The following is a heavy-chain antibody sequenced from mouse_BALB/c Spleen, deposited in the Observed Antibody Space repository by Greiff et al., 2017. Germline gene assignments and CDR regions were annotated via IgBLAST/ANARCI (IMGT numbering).Heavy chain of an antibody. CDR1: GYSFTDYI. D-gene: IGHD3-3*01. CDR2: INPYYGST. Sequence: VQLQQTGPELVKPGASVKISCKASGYSFTDYIMLWVKQSHGKSLEWIGNINPYYGSTSYNLKFKDKATLNVDKSSNTAYMQLSSLTSEDSAVYYCARGAGAYWGQGTLVTVSA. CDR3: ARGAGAY. J-gene: IGHJ3*01. V-gene: IGHV1-39*01.